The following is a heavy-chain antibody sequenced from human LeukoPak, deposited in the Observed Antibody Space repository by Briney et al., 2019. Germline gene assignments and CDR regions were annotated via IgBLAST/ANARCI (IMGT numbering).Heavy chain of an antibody. V-gene: IGHV3-30*04. CDR1: GFTFSSYA. CDR2: ISYDGSKK. J-gene: IGHJ4*02. D-gene: IGHD6-19*01. Sequence: PGGSLRLSCAASGFTFSSYAMHWLRQAPGTGLEWAAVISYDGSKKYYADSVKGRVTSSSINSQDTQYLQMNSLRADDTSVYYCARDLGIAVAGTYFDYWGQGTLVTVSS. CDR3: ARDLGIAVAGTYFDY.